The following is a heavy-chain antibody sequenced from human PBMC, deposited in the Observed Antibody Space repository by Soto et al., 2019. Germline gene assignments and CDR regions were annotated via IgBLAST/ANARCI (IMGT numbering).Heavy chain of an antibody. CDR2: IYYSGST. J-gene: IGHJ3*02. Sequence: PSETLSLTCTVSGGSISSSSYYWGWIRQPPGKGLEWIGSIYYSGSTYYNPSLKGRVTVSVDTSKNQFSLKLSSVTAADTAVYYCARQLPGYSSSWYGAWAFDIWGQETMLTVSS. CDR1: GGSISSSSYY. V-gene: IGHV4-39*01. D-gene: IGHD6-13*01. CDR3: ARQLPGYSSSWYGAWAFDI.